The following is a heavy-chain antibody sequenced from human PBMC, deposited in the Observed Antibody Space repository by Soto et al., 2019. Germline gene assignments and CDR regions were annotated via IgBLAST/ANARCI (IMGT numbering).Heavy chain of an antibody. CDR1: GYTFTSYY. V-gene: IGHV1-46*01. CDR3: ARYPEVQVATIGEYYYYGMDV. CDR2: INPSGGST. Sequence: GASVKVSCKASGYTFTSYYMHWVRQAPGQGLEWMGIINPSGGSTSYAQKFQGRVTMTRDTSTSTVYMELSSLRSEDTAVYYCARYPEVQVATIGEYYYYGMDVWGQGTTVTVSS. J-gene: IGHJ6*02. D-gene: IGHD5-12*01.